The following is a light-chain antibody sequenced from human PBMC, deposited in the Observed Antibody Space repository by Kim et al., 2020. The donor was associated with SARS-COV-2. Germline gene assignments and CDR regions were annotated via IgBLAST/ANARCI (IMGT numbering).Light chain of an antibody. Sequence: SYELTQPLSVSVAPGQTASVSCGGDNIGTKTVHWYQQTPGQAPVLVIFRDHNRPSGIPERFSASKSRNTATLTISRAQVADETDYDCQVWAGNTYVFGTG. V-gene: IGLV3-9*01. CDR1: NIGTKT. J-gene: IGLJ1*01. CDR2: RDH. CDR3: QVWAGNTYV.